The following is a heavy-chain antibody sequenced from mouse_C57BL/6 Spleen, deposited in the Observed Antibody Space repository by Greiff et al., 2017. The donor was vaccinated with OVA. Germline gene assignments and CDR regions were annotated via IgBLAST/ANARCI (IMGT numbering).Heavy chain of an antibody. Sequence: VQLQQPGAELVKPGASVKMSCKASGYTFTSYWITWVKQRPGQGLEWIGDIYPGSGSTNYNEKFKSKATLTVDTSSSTAYMQLSSLTSEDSAVYYCAREGFGVRGRWYFDVWGTGTTVTVSS. CDR3: AREGFGVRGRWYFDV. V-gene: IGHV1-55*01. CDR1: GYTFTSYW. CDR2: IYPGSGST. J-gene: IGHJ1*03. D-gene: IGHD3-3*01.